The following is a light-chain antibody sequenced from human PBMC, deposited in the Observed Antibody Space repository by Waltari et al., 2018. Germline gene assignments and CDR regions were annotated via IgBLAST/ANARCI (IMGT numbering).Light chain of an antibody. Sequence: DIQMTQSPSTLSASVGDRVTITCRASQSSSSWLAWYQQKPGKAPKLLIYKASSLESGVPSRFSGSGSGTEFTLTISSLHPDDFATYYCQQYNSYSHTFGQGTKLEIK. CDR1: QSSSSW. J-gene: IGKJ2*01. V-gene: IGKV1-5*03. CDR2: KAS. CDR3: QQYNSYSHT.